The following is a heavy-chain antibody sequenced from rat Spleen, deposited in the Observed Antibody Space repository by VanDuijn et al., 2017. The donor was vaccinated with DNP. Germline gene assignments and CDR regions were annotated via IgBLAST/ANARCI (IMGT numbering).Heavy chain of an antibody. CDR1: GFTFNNYW. V-gene: IGHV5-31*01. D-gene: IGHD1-3*01. Sequence: EVQLVESGGDLVQPGRSLKLSCVASGFTFNNYWMTWIRQVPGKGLEWVASITSSGGSTYYPDSVKGRFTISRDNAKNTLYLQMNSLRSEDTATYYCATLNSGTYDSWGQGVMVTVSS. CDR2: ITSSGGST. J-gene: IGHJ2*01. CDR3: ATLNSGTYDS.